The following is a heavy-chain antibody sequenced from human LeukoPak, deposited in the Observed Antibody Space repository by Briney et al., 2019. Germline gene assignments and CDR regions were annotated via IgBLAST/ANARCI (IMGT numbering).Heavy chain of an antibody. V-gene: IGHV4-34*01. J-gene: IGHJ6*03. CDR1: GGSFSGYY. Sequence: SETLSLTCAVYGGSFSGYYWSWIRQPPGKGLEWIGEINHSGSTNYNPSLKSRVTISVDTSKNQFSLKLSSVTAADTAVYYCARGGHYDFWDYYYMDVWGKGTTVTVSS. D-gene: IGHD3-3*01. CDR2: INHSGST. CDR3: ARGGHYDFWDYYYMDV.